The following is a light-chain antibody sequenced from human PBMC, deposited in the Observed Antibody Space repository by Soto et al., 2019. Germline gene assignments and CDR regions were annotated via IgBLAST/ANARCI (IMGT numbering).Light chain of an antibody. CDR2: DAS. Sequence: EIVLTQSPGTLSLSPGERATLSCRASQSVSNTYFAWYQQRPGQAPRLLIYDASSRATGIPDRFSGSGSGTDFTLTISRLEPEDXAVXXXQXXGRSAGLFTFGPGTKVDIK. V-gene: IGKV3-20*01. J-gene: IGKJ3*01. CDR1: QSVSNTY. CDR3: QXXGRSAGLFT.